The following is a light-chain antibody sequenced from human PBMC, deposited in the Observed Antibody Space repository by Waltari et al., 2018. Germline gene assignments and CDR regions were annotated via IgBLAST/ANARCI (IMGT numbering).Light chain of an antibody. CDR2: AAS. Sequence: DIQMTQYPSSLSASVADTVTISCRASQTIDVYLNWYQQQPGKAPNLLIYAASTLLIGVPSRFSGFGSETEFTLTITGLQPEDFATYYCQQSLDSPYTFGQGTRLEI. CDR3: QQSLDSPYT. J-gene: IGKJ2*01. CDR1: QTIDVY. V-gene: IGKV1-39*01.